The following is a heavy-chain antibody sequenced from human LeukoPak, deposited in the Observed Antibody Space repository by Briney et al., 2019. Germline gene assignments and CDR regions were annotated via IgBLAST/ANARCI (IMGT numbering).Heavy chain of an antibody. CDR2: IIPIFGTA. CDR1: GGTFSSYA. Sequence: SVKVSCKASGGTFSSYAISWVRQAPGQGLEWMGGIIPIFGTANYAQKFQGRVTITADESTSTAYMELSSLRSEDTAVYYCARKLYDSRPLGAFDIWGQGTMVTVSS. CDR3: ARKLYDSRPLGAFDI. J-gene: IGHJ3*02. V-gene: IGHV1-69*13. D-gene: IGHD3-22*01.